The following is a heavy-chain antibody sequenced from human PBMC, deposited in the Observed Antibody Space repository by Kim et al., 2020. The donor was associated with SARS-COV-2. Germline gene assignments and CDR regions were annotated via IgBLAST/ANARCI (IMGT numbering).Heavy chain of an antibody. Sequence: GGSLRLSCAASVFTFSSYGMHWVRQAPGKGLEWVAVIWYDGSNKYYADSVKGRFTISRDNSKNTLYLQMNSLRAEDTAVYYCARSLVYYGMDVWGQGTTVTVSS. D-gene: IGHD2-2*01. CDR3: ARSLVYYGMDV. V-gene: IGHV3-33*01. CDR1: VFTFSSYG. CDR2: IWYDGSNK. J-gene: IGHJ6*02.